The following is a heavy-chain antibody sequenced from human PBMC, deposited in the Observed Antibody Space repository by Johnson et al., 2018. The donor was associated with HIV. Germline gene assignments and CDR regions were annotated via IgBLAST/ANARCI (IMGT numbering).Heavy chain of an antibody. D-gene: IGHD1-26*01. J-gene: IGHJ3*02. CDR2: IWYDGSNK. CDR3: TTDVPGGPYYNAFDI. Sequence: QVQLVESGGGLVQPGGSLRLSCAASGFTVSSNYMSWVRQAPGKGLEWVAVIWYDGSNKYYADSVKGRFTISRDNSKNTLYLQMNSLKTEDTALYYCTTDVPGGPYYNAFDIWGQGTMVTVSS. CDR1: GFTVSSNY. V-gene: IGHV3-33*08.